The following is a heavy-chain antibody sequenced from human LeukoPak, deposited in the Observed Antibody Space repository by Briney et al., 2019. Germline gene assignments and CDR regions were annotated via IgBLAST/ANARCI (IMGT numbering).Heavy chain of an antibody. V-gene: IGHV3-23*01. CDR1: GFTFSYYG. J-gene: IGHJ4*02. D-gene: IGHD5-12*01. Sequence: PGGSLRLSCAASGFTFSYYGMNWVRQAPGKGLEWVSGVTGSGISTYYADSVKGRFTISRDNSKNTLYLQMNSLRAEDTAVYYCAKDRGPITDYWGQGTLVTVSS. CDR3: AKDRGPITDY. CDR2: VTGSGIST.